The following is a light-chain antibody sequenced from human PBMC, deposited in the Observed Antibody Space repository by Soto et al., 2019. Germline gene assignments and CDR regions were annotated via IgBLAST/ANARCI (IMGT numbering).Light chain of an antibody. CDR1: SSDVGGYNY. J-gene: IGLJ1*01. CDR2: EVS. Sequence: QSALTQPPSASGSPGQSVTISCTGTSSDVGGYNYVSWYQQHPGKAPKLMIYEVSKRPSGVPDRFSGSKSGNTASLTVSGLQAEDEVDYYCSSYAGRNSYVFGTGTKVTFL. V-gene: IGLV2-8*01. CDR3: SSYAGRNSYV.